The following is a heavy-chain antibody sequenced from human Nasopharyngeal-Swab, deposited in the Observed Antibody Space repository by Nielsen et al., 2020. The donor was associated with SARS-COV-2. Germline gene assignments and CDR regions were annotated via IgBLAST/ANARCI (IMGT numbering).Heavy chain of an antibody. V-gene: IGHV3-21*01. CDR2: ISSSSSYI. CDR1: GFTFSSYS. J-gene: IGHJ6*02. Sequence: GGSLRLSCVASGFTFSSYSMNWVRQAPGKGLEWVSSISSSSSYIYYADSVKGRFTISRDNAKNSLYLQMNSLRAEDTAVYYCAREGQIFGVVDYYYYGLDVWGQGTTVTVSS. CDR3: AREGQIFGVVDYYYYGLDV. D-gene: IGHD3-3*01.